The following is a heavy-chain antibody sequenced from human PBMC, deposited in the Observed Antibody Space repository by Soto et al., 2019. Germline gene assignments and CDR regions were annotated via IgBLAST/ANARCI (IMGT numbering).Heavy chain of an antibody. D-gene: IGHD3-22*01. CDR2: ILHTGHT. CDR1: GDSFSSSNW. Sequence: SETLSLTCGVSGDSFSSSNWWTWIRQPPGKGLEWIGDILHTGHTDYSPSLRSRITISINTSKKEFSLHLTSVTATDTAVYYCARSPRRVDGKWFFDYWGPGALVTVSS. J-gene: IGHJ4*02. V-gene: IGHV4-4*02. CDR3: ARSPRRVDGKWFFDY.